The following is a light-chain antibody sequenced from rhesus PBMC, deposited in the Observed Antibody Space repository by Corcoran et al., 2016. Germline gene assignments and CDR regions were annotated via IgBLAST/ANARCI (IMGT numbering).Light chain of an antibody. J-gene: IGKJ2*01. V-gene: IGKV3-10*01. CDR3: YQHSSGYS. CDR1: QSVSSK. Sequence: PGEPATISCRTSQSVSSKLAWYQQKPGQAPRLLIYGASSRATGIPDRFSGSGSGTDFTLTINSLEPEDVGVYHCYQHSSGYSFGQGTKVEIK. CDR2: GAS.